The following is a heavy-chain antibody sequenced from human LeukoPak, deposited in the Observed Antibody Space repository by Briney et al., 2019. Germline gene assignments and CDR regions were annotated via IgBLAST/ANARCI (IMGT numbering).Heavy chain of an antibody. J-gene: IGHJ4*02. CDR1: GFTFSSYA. V-gene: IGHV3-23*01. CDR2: ISGSGGST. CDR3: AKVPPMVRGATYYFDY. D-gene: IGHD3-10*01. Sequence: GGSLRLSCAASGFTFSSYAMSWVRQAPGKGLGWVSAISGSGGSTYYADSVKGRFTISRDNSKNTLYLQMNSLRAEDTAVYYCAKVPPMVRGATYYFDYWGQGTLVTVPS.